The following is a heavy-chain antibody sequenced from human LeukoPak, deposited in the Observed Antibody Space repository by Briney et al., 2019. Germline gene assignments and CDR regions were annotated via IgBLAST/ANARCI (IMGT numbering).Heavy chain of an antibody. CDR3: ARARYYHSPNGAFDI. Sequence: ASVKVSCKASGYTFTTYYMHWVRQAPGQGLEWMGWINPNSDGTNYEKKYQGRVTMTRNTSSSTAYMELSRLRSDDTAVYYCARARYYHSPNGAFDIWGQGTMVTVSS. D-gene: IGHD3-22*01. J-gene: IGHJ3*02. CDR1: GYTFTTYY. V-gene: IGHV1-2*02. CDR2: INPNSDGT.